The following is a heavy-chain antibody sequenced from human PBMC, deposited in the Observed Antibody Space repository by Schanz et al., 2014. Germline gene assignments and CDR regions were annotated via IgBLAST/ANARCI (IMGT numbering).Heavy chain of an antibody. CDR3: ARPSSVVGITGWFDT. CDR1: GTSITSSTYY. Sequence: QLQLRESGPGLVKPSETLSLICSVSGTSITSSTYYWGWIRQPPGKGPGWIGSISYSGNTYYTPSLKRRVTISSDSPKTQSPRKLPSVTAADTAVYYCARPSSVVGITGWFDTWGQGTLVTVSS. J-gene: IGHJ5*02. D-gene: IGHD3-22*01. CDR2: ISYSGNT. V-gene: IGHV4-39*01.